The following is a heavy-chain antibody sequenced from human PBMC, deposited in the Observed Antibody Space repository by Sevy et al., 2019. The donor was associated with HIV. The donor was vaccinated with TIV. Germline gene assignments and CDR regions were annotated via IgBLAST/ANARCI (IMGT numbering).Heavy chain of an antibody. V-gene: IGHV1-58*01. CDR3: AAEDMTRFGGPVRVFDI. D-gene: IGHD3-16*01. J-gene: IGHJ3*02. Sequence: ASVKVSCKASGFPFTNSAVQWVRQTRGQRLEWIGWIVVGSAITNYAQSFQETVTITRDLSTSTAYMELSSLRSEDSAVYYGAAEDMTRFGGPVRVFDIWGQGTMVTVSS. CDR1: GFPFTNSA. CDR2: IVVGSAIT.